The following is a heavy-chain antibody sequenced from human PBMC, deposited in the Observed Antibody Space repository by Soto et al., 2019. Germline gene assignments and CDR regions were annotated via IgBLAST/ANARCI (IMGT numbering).Heavy chain of an antibody. D-gene: IGHD3-9*01. J-gene: IGHJ3*02. CDR1: GYSFTSYW. V-gene: IGHV5-51*01. CDR3: ARQSAVLRYFDWLFGSDAFDI. CDR2: IYPGDSDT. Sequence: GESLKISCKGSGYSFTSYWIGWVRQMPGKGLEWMGIIYPGDSDTRYSPSFQGQVTISADKSISTAYLQWSSLKASDTAMYYCARQSAVLRYFDWLFGSDAFDIWGQGTMVTV.